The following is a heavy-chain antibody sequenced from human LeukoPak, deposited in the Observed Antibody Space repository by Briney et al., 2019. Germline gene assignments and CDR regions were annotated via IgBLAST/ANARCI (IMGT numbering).Heavy chain of an antibody. D-gene: IGHD2/OR15-2a*01. Sequence: PGKSLRLSCAASGFTFRNYGMHWVRQAPGKGLEWVAVTSFDGSNKHYADSVKGRFSISRDNSKNTLYLQMNGLRPEDTAVYFCAKPRYNPYFSDFYGLDVWGQGTTVTVSS. V-gene: IGHV3-30*18. CDR2: TSFDGSNK. J-gene: IGHJ6*02. CDR1: GFTFRNYG. CDR3: AKPRYNPYFSDFYGLDV.